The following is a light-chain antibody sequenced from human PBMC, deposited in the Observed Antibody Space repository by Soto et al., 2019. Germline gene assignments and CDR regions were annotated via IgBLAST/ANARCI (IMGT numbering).Light chain of an antibody. J-gene: IGKJ1*01. CDR2: GAS. CDR3: QHYGSSSWT. V-gene: IGKV3-20*01. Sequence: EIVLTQSPGTLSLSPGERATLSCRASQSVSGSYLAWYQQKPGQAPNLLIYGASTRATGIADRFSGSGSGTDFTLTISSLEPEDFAVYYCQHYGSSSWTFGQGTKVEIK. CDR1: QSVSGSY.